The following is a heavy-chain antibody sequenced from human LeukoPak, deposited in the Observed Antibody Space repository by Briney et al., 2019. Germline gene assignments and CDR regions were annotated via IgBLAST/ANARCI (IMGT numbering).Heavy chain of an antibody. V-gene: IGHV4-34*01. CDR3: ARGWGMATTNWGY. CDR2: INHSGSA. D-gene: IGHD5-24*01. Sequence: PSETLSLTCAVYGGPFSGYFWTWIPHPPGKRLDWIGEINHSGSANNNPSLRSRVTVSVDTSKNQFSLRLTSVTAADTAVYYCARGWGMATTNWGYWSQGTLVTVSS. CDR1: GGPFSGYF. J-gene: IGHJ4*02.